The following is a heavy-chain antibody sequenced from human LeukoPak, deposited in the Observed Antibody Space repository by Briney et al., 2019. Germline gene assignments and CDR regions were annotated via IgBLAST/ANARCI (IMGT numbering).Heavy chain of an antibody. CDR3: ARQHDDYGDSFYDY. CDR1: GGSISSSNYY. J-gene: IGHJ4*02. V-gene: IGHV4-39*01. CDR2: ISYRGST. D-gene: IGHD4-17*01. Sequence: SGTLSLTCTVSGGSISSSNYYWVWSRQPPGKGLEWIGSISYRGSTFYNPSLKSRVTISVDMSKNQFSLKLTSVTATDTAVYYCARQHDDYGDSFYDYWGQGTLVTVSS.